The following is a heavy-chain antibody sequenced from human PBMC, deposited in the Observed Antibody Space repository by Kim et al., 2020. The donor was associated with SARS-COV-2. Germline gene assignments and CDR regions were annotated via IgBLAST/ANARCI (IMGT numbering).Heavy chain of an antibody. Sequence: SETLSLTCTVSGGSISSYYWSWIRQPPGKGLEWIGYIYYSGSTNYNPSLKSRVTISVDTSKNQFSLKLSSVTAADTAVYYCASGSYYNVALLDYWGQGTLVTVSS. CDR1: GGSISSYY. V-gene: IGHV4-59*01. J-gene: IGHJ4*02. CDR2: IYYSGST. CDR3: ASGSYYNVALLDY. D-gene: IGHD3-10*01.